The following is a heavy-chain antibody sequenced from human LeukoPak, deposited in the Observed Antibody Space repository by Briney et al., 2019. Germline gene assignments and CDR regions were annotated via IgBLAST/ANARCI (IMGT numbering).Heavy chain of an antibody. J-gene: IGHJ4*02. Sequence: ASVKVSCKASGYTFTGYYMHWVRQAPGQGLEWMGWINPNSGGTNYAQKFQGRVTMTRDTSISTAYMELSRLRSDDTAVYYCARGGRYGSGKYYFDYWGQGTLVTVSS. CDR3: ARGGRYGSGKYYFDY. CDR2: INPNSGGT. CDR1: GYTFTGYY. D-gene: IGHD3-10*01. V-gene: IGHV1-2*02.